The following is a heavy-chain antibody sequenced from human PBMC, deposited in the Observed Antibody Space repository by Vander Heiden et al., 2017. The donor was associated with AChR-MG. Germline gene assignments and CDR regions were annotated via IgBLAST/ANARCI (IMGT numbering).Heavy chain of an antibody. CDR2: ISRSSTYT. J-gene: IGHJ3*02. CDR1: GFTLGSFN. CDR3: ARDGIGAARGAFDI. V-gene: IGHV3-21*01. D-gene: IGHD6-13*01. Sequence: EVQLVDSGGGLVKPGGSLRLSRAAAGFTLGSFNMNWVRQAPGKGLEWFSSISRSSTYTYYADSVKGRFTISRDNVKKSLYLQMNSLRAEDTAVYYCARDGIGAARGAFDIWGQGTMVTVSS.